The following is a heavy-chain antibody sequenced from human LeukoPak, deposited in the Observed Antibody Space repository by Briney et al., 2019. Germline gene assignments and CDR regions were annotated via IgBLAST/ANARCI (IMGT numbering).Heavy chain of an antibody. CDR1: GFTFSSYS. J-gene: IGHJ4*02. V-gene: IGHV3-21*01. D-gene: IGHD3-22*01. CDR3: ARDRLDNSGYAHDY. CDR2: ISSSSSYI. Sequence: GGSLRLSCAASGFTFSSYSMNWVRQAPGKGLEWVSSISSSSSYIYYADSVKGRFTISRDNAKNSLYLQMNSLRAEDTAVYYCARDRLDNSGYAHDYWGQGTLVTVSS.